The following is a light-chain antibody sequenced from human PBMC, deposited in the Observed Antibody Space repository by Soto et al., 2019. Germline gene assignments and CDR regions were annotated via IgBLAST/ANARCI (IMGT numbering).Light chain of an antibody. CDR2: CAS. J-gene: IGKJ5*01. Sequence: VLTQSPGTRSLSPGERATVSCRASQSVSSSYLAWYQQKPGQAPRLLIYCASSRATGIPDRFSGSGSGTDFTLTISRLEPEDFAVYYCQQHGSSPPTFGQGTRLEIK. CDR1: QSVSSSY. V-gene: IGKV3-20*01. CDR3: QQHGSSPPT.